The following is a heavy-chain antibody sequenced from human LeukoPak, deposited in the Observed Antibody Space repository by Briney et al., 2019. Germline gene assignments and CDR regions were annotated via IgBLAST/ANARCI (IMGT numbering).Heavy chain of an antibody. CDR2: IYYSGTT. V-gene: IGHV4-59*01. Sequence: PSETLSLTCTVSVGSISYYYWSWIRQSPGKGLEWIGYIYYSGTTNYNPSLKSRVTISVDTSKNQFYLQLRYVTAADTAVYYCAREDPQTTVPEGMDDWGQGTTVTVSS. J-gene: IGHJ6*02. CDR3: AREDPQTTVPEGMDD. D-gene: IGHD4-17*01. CDR1: VGSISYYY.